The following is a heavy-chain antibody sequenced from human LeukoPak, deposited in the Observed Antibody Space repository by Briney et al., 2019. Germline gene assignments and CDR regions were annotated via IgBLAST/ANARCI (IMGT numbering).Heavy chain of an antibody. Sequence: SVKVSCKASGYTFTSYYMHWVRQAPGQGLEWMGRIIPILGIANYAQKFQGRVTITADKSTSTAYMELSSLRSEDTAVYYCARDLVVVVPAFHYYYGMDVWGQGTTVTVSS. CDR2: IIPILGIA. CDR3: ARDLVVVVPAFHYYYGMDV. V-gene: IGHV1-69*04. CDR1: GYTFTSYY. J-gene: IGHJ6*02. D-gene: IGHD2-2*01.